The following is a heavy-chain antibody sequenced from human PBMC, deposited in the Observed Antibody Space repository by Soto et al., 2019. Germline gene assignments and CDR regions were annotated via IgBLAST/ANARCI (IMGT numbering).Heavy chain of an antibody. CDR3: AKGERWLQLYYFDY. J-gene: IGHJ4*02. CDR1: GFTFSSYA. V-gene: IGHV3-23*01. D-gene: IGHD5-18*01. Sequence: PGGSLRLSCAASGFTFSSYAMRWVRHAPGKGLEWVSAISGSGGSTYYADSVKGRFTISRDNSKNTLYLQMNSLRAEDTAVYYCAKGERWLQLYYFDYWGQGTLVTVSS. CDR2: ISGSGGST.